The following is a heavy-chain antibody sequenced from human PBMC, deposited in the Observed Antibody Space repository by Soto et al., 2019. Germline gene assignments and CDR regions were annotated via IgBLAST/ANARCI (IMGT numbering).Heavy chain of an antibody. J-gene: IGHJ4*02. CDR2: IYYSGST. V-gene: IGHV4-31*03. CDR1: GGSISSGGYY. D-gene: IGHD6-6*01. Sequence: SETLSLTCTVSGGSISSGGYYWSWIRQHPGKGWEWIGYIYYSGSTYYNPSLQSRVTSSVDTYKNQFSLKLSSVTAADTAVYYCARVARTYSSSSRSEDYWGQGTLVTVSS. CDR3: ARVARTYSSSSRSEDY.